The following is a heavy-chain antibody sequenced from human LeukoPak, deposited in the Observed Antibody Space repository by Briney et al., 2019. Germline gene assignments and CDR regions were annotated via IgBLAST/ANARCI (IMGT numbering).Heavy chain of an antibody. Sequence: SLRLFCAASGFTYSSYGMHWVRQAPGKGLEGVTVIWYDGSNKYYADSVKGRFTIYRHNSKNTLYLQMNSLRVEDTAVYYCARVSEVGYYGSGSYFGFWGQGTLVTVSS. V-gene: IGHV3-33*01. CDR2: IWYDGSNK. D-gene: IGHD3-10*01. CDR1: GFTYSSYG. J-gene: IGHJ4*02. CDR3: ARVSEVGYYGSGSYFGF.